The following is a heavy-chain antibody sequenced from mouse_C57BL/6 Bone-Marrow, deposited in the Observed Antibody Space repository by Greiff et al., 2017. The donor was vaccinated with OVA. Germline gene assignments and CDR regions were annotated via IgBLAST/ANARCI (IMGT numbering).Heavy chain of an antibody. CDR3: ARAPLYDYWYVDV. CDR1: GYTFTSYW. D-gene: IGHD2-3*01. CDR2: IDPSDSYT. J-gene: IGHJ1*03. Sequence: QVQLQQPGAELVRPGTSVKLSCKASGYTFTSYWMHWVKQRPGQGLEWIGVIDPSDSYTNYNQKFKGKATLTVDTSSSTAYMQLSRLTSEDSAVYYCARAPLYDYWYVDVWGTGTTVTVSS. V-gene: IGHV1-59*01.